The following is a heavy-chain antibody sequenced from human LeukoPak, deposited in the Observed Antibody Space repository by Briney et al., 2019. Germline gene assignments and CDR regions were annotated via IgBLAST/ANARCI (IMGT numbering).Heavy chain of an antibody. J-gene: IGHJ4*02. CDR2: INPNSGVT. Sequence: RASVKVSCKASGYAFTGYYIHWVRQAPGQGLEWMGWINPNSGVTNYAQKFQGRVTMTRDTSISTAYMGLSRLRSDDTAVSYCARASTVTPNFDYWGQGTLVTVSS. D-gene: IGHD4-17*01. V-gene: IGHV1-2*02. CDR3: ARASTVTPNFDY. CDR1: GYAFTGYY.